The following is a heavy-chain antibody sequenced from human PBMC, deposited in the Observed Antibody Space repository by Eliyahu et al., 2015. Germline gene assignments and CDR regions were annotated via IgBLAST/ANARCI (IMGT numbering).Heavy chain of an antibody. D-gene: IGHD3-22*01. V-gene: IGHV5-51*01. CDR3: ARSPGGYGYYFDD. CDR2: IFPRDSDT. J-gene: IGHJ4*02. Sequence: EVQLVQAGAEXRKPGDSLKISCKASGYSFSSYXIGWXRQXPGKGLERMGIIFPRDSDTIYSPSFEGQVSISVDKSINTAYLQWSSLKASDTAMYFCARSPGGYGYYFDDWGQGTLVTVSS. CDR1: GYSFSSYX.